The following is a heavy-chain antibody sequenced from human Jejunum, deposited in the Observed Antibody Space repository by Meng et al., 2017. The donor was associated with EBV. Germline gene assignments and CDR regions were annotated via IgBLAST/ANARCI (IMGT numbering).Heavy chain of an antibody. CDR3: ARAQSISGTYPTWWFDH. J-gene: IGHJ5*02. CDR1: AYTFISHY. V-gene: IGHV1-46*01. CDR2: INPNGGST. D-gene: IGHD1-26*01. Sequence: GKKTGAESKYSCKAYAYTFISHYMNWGRRAPGQGLEWMGIINPNGGSTSYEQKFQGRARLTRDTSTNTVYMELNILRSDDTAVYYCARAQSISGTYPTWWFDHWGQGTLVTASS.